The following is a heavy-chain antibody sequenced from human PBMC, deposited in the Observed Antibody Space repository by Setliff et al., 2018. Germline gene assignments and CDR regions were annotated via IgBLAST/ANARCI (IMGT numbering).Heavy chain of an antibody. D-gene: IGHD6-13*01. J-gene: IGHJ6*02. CDR3: ARYQGSSWYRPLYYYYGMDV. Sequence: GGSLRLSCAASGFTFSSYWMSWVRQAPGKGLEWVANIKQDGSEKYYVDSVKGRFTISRDNAKNSLYLQMNSLRAEDTAVYYCARYQGSSWYRPLYYYYGMDVWGQGTTVTVSS. CDR2: IKQDGSEK. CDR1: GFTFSSYW. V-gene: IGHV3-7*01.